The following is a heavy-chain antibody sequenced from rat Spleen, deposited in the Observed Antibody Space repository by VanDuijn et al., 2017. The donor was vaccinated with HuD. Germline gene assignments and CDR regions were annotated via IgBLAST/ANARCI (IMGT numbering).Heavy chain of an antibody. J-gene: IGHJ2*01. CDR3: ATHTMGITDLFDY. CDR1: GFTFSDYA. V-gene: IGHV5S10*01. CDR2: IIYDGSST. Sequence: EVQLVESGGGLVQPGNSLKLSCAASGFTFSDYAMAWVRQSPKKGLEWVATIIYDGSSTYYRDSVKGRFTISRDNAKSTLYLQMDSLRSEDTATYYCATHTMGITDLFDYWGQGVMVTVSS. D-gene: IGHD1-9*01.